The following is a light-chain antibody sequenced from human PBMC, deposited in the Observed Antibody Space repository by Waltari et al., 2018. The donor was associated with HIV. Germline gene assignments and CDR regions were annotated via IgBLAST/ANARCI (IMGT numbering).Light chain of an antibody. CDR2: AAS. Sequence: DIQLTQSPSFLSASVGDRVTITCRASQGISSYLAWYQQKPGKAPKLLIYAASTLQSGVPSRCSGSGSGTEFTLTISSLQPEDVATYYWQQLNSYPITVGQGTRLEIK. V-gene: IGKV1-9*01. CDR3: QQLNSYPIT. CDR1: QGISSY. J-gene: IGKJ5*01.